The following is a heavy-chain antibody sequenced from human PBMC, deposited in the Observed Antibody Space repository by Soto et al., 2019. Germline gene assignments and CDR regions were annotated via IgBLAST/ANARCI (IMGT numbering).Heavy chain of an antibody. Sequence: QVQLVQSGAEVKKPGASVKVSCKASDYTFTSYGISWVRQDPGQGLEWMGWISDYKGNTNYAQKLQGRVTMTTDTSTSTAYMELRSLRSDDTAVYFCARDRTSGNGARLYYYGMDVWGQGTTVTVSS. V-gene: IGHV1-18*01. CDR3: ARDRTSGNGARLYYYGMDV. CDR1: DYTFTSYG. D-gene: IGHD3-10*01. J-gene: IGHJ6*02. CDR2: ISDYKGNT.